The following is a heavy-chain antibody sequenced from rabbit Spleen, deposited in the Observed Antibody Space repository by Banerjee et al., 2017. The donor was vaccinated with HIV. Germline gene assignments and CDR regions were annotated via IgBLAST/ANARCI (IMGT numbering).Heavy chain of an antibody. J-gene: IGHJ4*01. CDR1: GFSFSSRYW. V-gene: IGHV1S45*01. D-gene: IGHD8-1*01. Sequence: QQQLVESGGDLVKPGASLTLTCTASGFSFSSRYWICWVRQAPGKGLELIACIDGGSSGTTYYASWAKGRFTVSKTSSTTVTLQMTSLTAADTATYFCARSPYNVGSIYWNLWGPGTLVTVS. CDR2: IDGGSSGTT. CDR3: ARSPYNVGSIYWNL.